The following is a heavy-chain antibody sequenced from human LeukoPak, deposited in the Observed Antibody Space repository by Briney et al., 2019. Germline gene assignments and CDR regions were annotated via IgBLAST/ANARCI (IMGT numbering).Heavy chain of an antibody. V-gene: IGHV4-59*08. CDR2: IYYSGST. Sequence: SETLSLTCTVSGGSISPFYWSWIRQSPDKGLVWIGNIYYSGSTNYNPSFKSRVTISLDTSRKQYSLHLSSVTAADTAIYYCARHFSGFDHWGQGAQVTVSS. J-gene: IGHJ4*02. D-gene: IGHD2-8*02. CDR3: ARHFSGFDH. CDR1: GGSISPFY.